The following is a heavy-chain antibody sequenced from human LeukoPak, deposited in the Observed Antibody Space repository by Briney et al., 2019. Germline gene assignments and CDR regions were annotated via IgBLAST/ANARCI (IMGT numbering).Heavy chain of an antibody. Sequence: PSETLSLTCTVSGGSISSYYWSWIRQPPGKGLEWIGYIYYSGSTNYNPSLKSRVTISVDTSKNQFSLKLRSVTAADTAVHYCARVTGYMIEDYFDYWGQGTLVTVSS. J-gene: IGHJ4*02. CDR2: IYYSGST. D-gene: IGHD3-22*01. CDR3: ARVTGYMIEDYFDY. CDR1: GGSISSYY. V-gene: IGHV4-59*01.